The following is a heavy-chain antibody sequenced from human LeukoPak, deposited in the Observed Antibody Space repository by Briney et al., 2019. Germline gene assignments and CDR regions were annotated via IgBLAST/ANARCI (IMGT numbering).Heavy chain of an antibody. Sequence: ASEKVSCKASGYTFTSYGISWVRQAPGQGLEWMGWISAYNGNTNYAQKLQGRVTMTTGTSTSTAYMELRSLRSDDTAVYYCARELGYKGSSGWLNDYWGQGTLVTVSS. CDR3: ARELGYKGSSGWLNDY. CDR2: ISAYNGNT. V-gene: IGHV1-18*01. D-gene: IGHD6-19*01. J-gene: IGHJ4*02. CDR1: GYTFTSYG.